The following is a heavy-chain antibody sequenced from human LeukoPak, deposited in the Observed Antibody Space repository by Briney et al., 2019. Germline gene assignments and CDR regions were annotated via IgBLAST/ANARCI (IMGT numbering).Heavy chain of an antibody. Sequence: GGSLRLSCAASGFTLSSYAMSWVRQAPGKGLEWVSAISGSGGSTYYADSVKGRFTISRDNSKNTLYLQMNSLRAEDTAVYYCAKAPVADIVVVPAAIHFDYWGQGTLVTVSS. D-gene: IGHD2-2*01. CDR1: GFTLSSYA. V-gene: IGHV3-23*01. J-gene: IGHJ4*02. CDR2: ISGSGGST. CDR3: AKAPVADIVVVPAAIHFDY.